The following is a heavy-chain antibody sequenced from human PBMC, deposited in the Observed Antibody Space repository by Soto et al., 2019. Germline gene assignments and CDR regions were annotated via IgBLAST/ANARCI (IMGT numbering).Heavy chain of an antibody. V-gene: IGHV3-23*01. D-gene: IGHD2-15*01. CDR1: GFTFSSYG. CDR3: AQGQRYCSGGSCYSHLVY. CDR2: ISGSGGST. Sequence: PGGSLRLSCAASGFTFSSYGMSWVRQAPGKGLEWVPAISGSGGSTYYSDSVKGRFTISRDNSKNTLYLQMNSLRAEDTAVYYCAQGQRYCSGGSCYSHLVYWGQGTLVTVSS. J-gene: IGHJ4*02.